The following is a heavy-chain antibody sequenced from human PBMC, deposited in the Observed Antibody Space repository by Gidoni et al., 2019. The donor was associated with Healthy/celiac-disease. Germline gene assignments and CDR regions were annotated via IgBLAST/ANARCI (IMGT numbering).Heavy chain of an antibody. CDR3: ARGARERGYSYGYRGHFDY. J-gene: IGHJ4*02. CDR1: GGSFSGYY. CDR2: INHSGST. D-gene: IGHD5-18*01. Sequence: QVQLQQWGAGLLQPSETLSLTCAVYGGSFSGYYWRWIRQPPGKGLEWIGEINHSGSTNYNPSLKSRVTISVDTSKNQFSLKLSSVTAADTAVYYCARGARERGYSYGYRGHFDYWGQGTLVTVSS. V-gene: IGHV4-34*01.